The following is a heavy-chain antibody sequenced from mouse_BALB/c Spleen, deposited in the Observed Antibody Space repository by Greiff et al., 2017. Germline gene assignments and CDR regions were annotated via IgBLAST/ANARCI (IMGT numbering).Heavy chain of an antibody. CDR2: ISSGGGST. Sequence: EVQRVESGGGLVKPGGSLKLSCAASGFAFSSYDMSWVRQTPEKRLEWVAYISSGGGSTYYPDTVKGRFTISRDNAKNTLYLQMSSLKSEDTAMYYCARHDYYGSSDYWGQGTTLTVSS. V-gene: IGHV5-12-1*01. J-gene: IGHJ2*01. D-gene: IGHD1-1*01. CDR1: GFAFSSYD. CDR3: ARHDYYGSSDY.